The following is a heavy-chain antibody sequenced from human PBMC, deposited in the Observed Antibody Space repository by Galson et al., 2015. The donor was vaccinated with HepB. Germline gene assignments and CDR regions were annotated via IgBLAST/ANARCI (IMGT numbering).Heavy chain of an antibody. Sequence: SLRLSCAASGFTFSSYAMSWVRQAPGKGLEWVSAISGSGGSTYYADSVKGRFTISRDNSKNTLYLQMNSLRAEDTAVYYCAKEEGFLGAIAIGAFDIWGQGTMVTVSS. D-gene: IGHD1-26*01. J-gene: IGHJ3*02. CDR2: ISGSGGST. CDR1: GFTFSSYA. CDR3: AKEEGFLGAIAIGAFDI. V-gene: IGHV3-23*01.